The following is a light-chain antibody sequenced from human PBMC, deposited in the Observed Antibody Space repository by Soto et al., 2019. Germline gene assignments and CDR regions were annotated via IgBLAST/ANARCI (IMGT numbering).Light chain of an antibody. CDR2: QTS. CDR1: QYINTR. Sequence: ENVLTQSPGTLSLSPGERATLSCRASQYINTRLAWYQHRPGQAPRLLTYQTSIRAAGIPARFSASGSGTDFTLTISDVQPEDFALYYCHQRQSWPRTFGQGTKVDIK. J-gene: IGKJ1*01. CDR3: HQRQSWPRT. V-gene: IGKV3-11*01.